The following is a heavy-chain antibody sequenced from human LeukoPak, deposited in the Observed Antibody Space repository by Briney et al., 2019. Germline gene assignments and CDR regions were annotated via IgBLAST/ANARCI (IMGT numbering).Heavy chain of an antibody. CDR3: ARGVVDNSGWYFDF. Sequence: SETLSLTCTVSGGSISSSSYYWGWIRQPQGMGLEWNGSIYYSGSTYYNPSLKSRVTISVDTSKNQFSLNLRSVTAADTAVYYCARGVVDNSGWYFDFWGQGTLVTVSS. CDR1: GGSISSSSYY. V-gene: IGHV4-39*07. D-gene: IGHD6-19*01. CDR2: IYYSGST. J-gene: IGHJ4*02.